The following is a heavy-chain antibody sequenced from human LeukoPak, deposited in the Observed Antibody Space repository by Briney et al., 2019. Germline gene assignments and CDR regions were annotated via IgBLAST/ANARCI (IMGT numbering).Heavy chain of an antibody. CDR1: GYTFTGYY. CDR3: VFSTKLRFLEWTFDY. CDR2: INPNSGGT. J-gene: IGHJ4*02. Sequence: GASVKVSCKASGYTFTGYYMHWVRQAPGQGLEWMGWINPNSGGTNYAQKFQGRVTMTRDTSISTAYMELSRLRSDDTAVYYCVFSTKLRFLEWTFDYWGQGTLVTVSS. V-gene: IGHV1-2*02. D-gene: IGHD3-3*01.